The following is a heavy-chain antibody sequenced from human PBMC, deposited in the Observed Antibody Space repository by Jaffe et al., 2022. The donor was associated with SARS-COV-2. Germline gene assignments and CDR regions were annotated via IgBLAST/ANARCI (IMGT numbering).Heavy chain of an antibody. V-gene: IGHV3-43*02. J-gene: IGHJ2*01. CDR2: ISGDGGST. D-gene: IGHD3-3*01. CDR3: AKDGTYDFWSGYSVTGYFDL. Sequence: EVQLVESGGGVVQPGGSLRLSCAASGFTFDDYAMHWVRQAPGKGLEWVSLISGDGGSTYYADSVKGRFTISRDNSKNSLYLQMNSLRTEDTALYYCAKDGTYDFWSGYSVTGYFDLWGRGTLVTVSS. CDR1: GFTFDDYA.